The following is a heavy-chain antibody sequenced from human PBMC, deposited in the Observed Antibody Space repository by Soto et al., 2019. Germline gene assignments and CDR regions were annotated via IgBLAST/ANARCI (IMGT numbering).Heavy chain of an antibody. J-gene: IGHJ4*02. Sequence: QLQLQESGPGLVKPSETLSLTCTVSGGSISSSSYYWGWIRQPPGKGLEWIGSIYYSGSTYYNPSLKGRVTISVDTSKNQFSLKLSSVTAADPAVYYCARVIAVAGTGFDYWGQGTLVTVSS. CDR2: IYYSGST. D-gene: IGHD6-19*01. CDR1: GGSISSSSYY. CDR3: ARVIAVAGTGFDY. V-gene: IGHV4-39*01.